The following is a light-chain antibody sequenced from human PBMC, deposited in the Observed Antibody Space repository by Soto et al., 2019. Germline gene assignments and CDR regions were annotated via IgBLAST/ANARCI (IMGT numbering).Light chain of an antibody. J-gene: IGLJ2*01. V-gene: IGLV2-23*02. CDR3: CSYAGSSTPVV. CDR1: SSDVGSYNL. CDR2: GVS. Sequence: QSVLTQPASVSGSPGQSITISCTGTSSDVGSYNLVSWYQQHPGKAPKLMIYGVSKRPSGVSNRFSGSKSGNTASLTISGLQAEDEADYYCCSYAGSSTPVVFGGGTKLTVL.